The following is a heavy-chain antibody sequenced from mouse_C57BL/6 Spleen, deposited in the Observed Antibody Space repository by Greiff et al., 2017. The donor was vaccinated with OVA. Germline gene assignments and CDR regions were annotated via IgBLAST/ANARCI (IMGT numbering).Heavy chain of an antibody. CDR3: ASLRYGAMDY. J-gene: IGHJ4*01. CDR2: ISYDGSN. Sequence: EVQLVESGPGLVKPSQSLSLTCSVTGYSITSGYYWNWIRQFPGNKLEWMGYISYDGSNNYNPSLKNRISITRDTSKNQFFLKLNSVTTEDTATYYCASLRYGAMDYWGQGTSVTVSS. D-gene: IGHD1-1*01. V-gene: IGHV3-6*01. CDR1: GYSITSGYY.